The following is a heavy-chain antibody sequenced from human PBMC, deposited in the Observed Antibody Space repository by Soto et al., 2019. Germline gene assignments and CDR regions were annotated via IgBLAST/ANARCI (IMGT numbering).Heavy chain of an antibody. D-gene: IGHD6-6*01. J-gene: IGHJ4*02. CDR1: GYTFTSYA. CDR3: ARAPGGSSSFVDY. Sequence: QVQLVQSGAEEKKPGASVKVSCKASGYTFTSYAMHWVRQAPGQRLEWMGWTNAGNGNTKYSQKFQGRVTITRDTSASTAYMEPSRLRSEDTAVYYCARAPGGSSSFVDYWGQGTLVTVSS. V-gene: IGHV1-3*05. CDR2: TNAGNGNT.